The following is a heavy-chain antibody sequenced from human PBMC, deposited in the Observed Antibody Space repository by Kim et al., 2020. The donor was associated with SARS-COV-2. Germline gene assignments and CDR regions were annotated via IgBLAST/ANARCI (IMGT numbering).Heavy chain of an antibody. V-gene: IGHV3-66*01. D-gene: IGHD1-26*01. J-gene: IGHJ4*02. CDR1: GLAVNRNY. CDR3: ARDLAYRGSFYFDS. CDR2: LYSGGAT. Sequence: GGSLRLSCAASGLAVNRNYMNWVRQAPGKGLEWVSVLYSGGATYYTKSVKGRFTISRDDSTNTLYLQMNALRDEDTAVYYCARDLAYRGSFYFDSWGQGSLVTVSS.